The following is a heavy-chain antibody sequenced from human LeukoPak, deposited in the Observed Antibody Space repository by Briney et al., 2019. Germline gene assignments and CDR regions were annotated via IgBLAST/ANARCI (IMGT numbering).Heavy chain of an antibody. D-gene: IGHD7-27*01. V-gene: IGHV3-30-3*01. Sequence: GGSLRLSCAASGFTFSSYAMHWVRQAPGKGLEWVAVISYDGSNKYYADSVKGRFTISRDNSKNTLYLQMNSLRAEDTAVYYCARDPGSLALDYWGRGTLATVSS. CDR3: ARDPGSLALDY. J-gene: IGHJ4*02. CDR1: GFTFSSYA. CDR2: ISYDGSNK.